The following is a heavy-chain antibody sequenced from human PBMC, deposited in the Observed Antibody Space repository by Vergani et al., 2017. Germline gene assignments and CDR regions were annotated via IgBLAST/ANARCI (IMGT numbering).Heavy chain of an antibody. V-gene: IGHV2-70*04. CDR1: GFSLSTSGMR. CDR3: ARMPSYGSGSSDGFDI. CDR2: IDWDDDK. D-gene: IGHD3-10*01. Sequence: QVPLKESGPALVKPTQTLTLTCTFSGFSLSTSGMRVSWLRQPPGKALEWLARIDWDDDKFYSTSLKTRLTNSKDTSKNQVFLTMTNMDPVDTATCYCARMPSYGSGSSDGFDIWGQGTMVTVSS. J-gene: IGHJ3*02.